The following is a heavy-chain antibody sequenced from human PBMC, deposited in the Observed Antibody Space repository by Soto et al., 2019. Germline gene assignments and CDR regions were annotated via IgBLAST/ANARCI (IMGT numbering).Heavy chain of an antibody. D-gene: IGHD6-19*01. J-gene: IGHJ3*02. CDR2: ISGSGGTT. CDR3: AKTANGWFSAFDI. Sequence: PGVPMLLSCAASGFHFSSYAMSWVRPAPGKGLEWVSAISGSGGTTYYADSVKGRFTFSRDNSKNTLYLQMNSLRAEDTAVYYCAKTANGWFSAFDIWGQGTMVTVSS. CDR1: GFHFSSYA. V-gene: IGHV3-23*01.